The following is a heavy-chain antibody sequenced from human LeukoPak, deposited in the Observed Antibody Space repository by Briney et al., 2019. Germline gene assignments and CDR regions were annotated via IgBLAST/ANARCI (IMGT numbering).Heavy chain of an antibody. D-gene: IGHD2-2*02. CDR2: INWNGGST. CDR1: GLTFDDYE. V-gene: IGHV3-20*04. Sequence: GGSLRLSCVASGLTFDDYEMSWVRQAPGKGLEWVSGINWNGGSTGYVDSVKGRFTISRDNAKNSLYLQMISLRAEDTALYYCNGYCSSASCYSDMDVWGQGTTVIVSS. CDR3: NGYCSSASCYSDMDV. J-gene: IGHJ6*02.